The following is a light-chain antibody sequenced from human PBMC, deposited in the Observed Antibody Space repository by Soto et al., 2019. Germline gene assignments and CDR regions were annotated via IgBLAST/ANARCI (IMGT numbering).Light chain of an antibody. CDR2: TAS. V-gene: IGKV1-27*01. CDR3: KIYKCALLT. CDR1: QGIATG. Sequence: DTVSITCRASQGIATGLAWYQQKPGAPPRLLIYTASTLQSGVPSRFSGSGSGTDFTLTFICLQPEDGAPYCSKIYKCALLTFCGGSNVDIK. J-gene: IGKJ4*01.